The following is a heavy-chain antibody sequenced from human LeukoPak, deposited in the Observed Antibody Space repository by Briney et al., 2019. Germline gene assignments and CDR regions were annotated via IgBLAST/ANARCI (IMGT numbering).Heavy chain of an antibody. Sequence: PGGSLRLSCAASGFTFSSYAMSWLRPAPGKGLAWVSGVSGSSGSTYYAASVKGRFTISRDNSKNTLYLQMGSLRAEDTAVYYCAKDRRCSSTTCYDAFGIWGQGTMVTVSS. CDR2: VSGSSGST. CDR1: GFTFSSYA. V-gene: IGHV3-23*01. CDR3: AKDRRCSSTTCYDAFGI. J-gene: IGHJ3*02. D-gene: IGHD2-2*01.